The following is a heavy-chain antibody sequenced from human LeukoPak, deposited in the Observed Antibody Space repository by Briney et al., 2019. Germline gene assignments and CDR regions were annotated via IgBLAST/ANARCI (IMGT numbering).Heavy chain of an antibody. Sequence: ASVKVSCKASGGTFSSYAISWVRQAPGQGLEWMGGIIPIFGTANYAQKLQGRVTMTTDTSMSTAYMELRSLRSDDTAVYYCARDRADVVVTAIQDYWGQGTLVTVSS. D-gene: IGHD2-21*02. V-gene: IGHV1-69*05. J-gene: IGHJ4*02. CDR2: IIPIFGTA. CDR1: GGTFSSYA. CDR3: ARDRADVVVTAIQDY.